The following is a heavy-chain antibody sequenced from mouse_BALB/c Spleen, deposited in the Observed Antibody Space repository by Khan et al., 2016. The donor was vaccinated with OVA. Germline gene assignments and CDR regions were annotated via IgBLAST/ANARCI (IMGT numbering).Heavy chain of an antibody. CDR3: ARGGSSGPAWFTY. J-gene: IGHJ3*01. D-gene: IGHD3-1*01. CDR1: GYAITSGYY. CDR2: ISYDGSN. V-gene: IGHV3-6*02. Sequence: EVQLQESGPGLVKPSQSLSLTCSVTGYAITSGYYWNWIRQFPGNKLEWMGYISYDGSNNYNPSLKNRISITRDPSKNQFFLKLNSVTTEDTATYYCARGGSSGPAWFTYWGQGTLVTVSA.